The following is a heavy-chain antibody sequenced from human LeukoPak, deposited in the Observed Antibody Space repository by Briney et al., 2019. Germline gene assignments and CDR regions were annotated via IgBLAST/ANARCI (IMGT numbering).Heavy chain of an antibody. Sequence: GGSLRLSCAASGFTFSTYWMTWVRQAPGKGLEWVSVIYSGGSTYYADSVKGRFTISRDNSKNTLYLQMNSLRAEDTAVYYCARDENYWGQGTLVTVSS. J-gene: IGHJ4*02. V-gene: IGHV3-66*01. CDR2: IYSGGST. CDR3: ARDENY. CDR1: GFTFSTYW.